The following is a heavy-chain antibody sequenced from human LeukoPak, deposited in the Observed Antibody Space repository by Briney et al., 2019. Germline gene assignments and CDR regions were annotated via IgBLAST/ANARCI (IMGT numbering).Heavy chain of an antibody. D-gene: IGHD4-17*01. J-gene: IGHJ4*02. Sequence: PSETLSLTCAVYGGSFSGYYWSWIRQPPGKGLEWIGTIYYSGSTYYNPSLKSRVTISVDTSKNRFSLKLSSVTAADTAVYYCARVPTVTFFDYWGQGTLVTVSS. V-gene: IGHV4-34*01. CDR3: ARVPTVTFFDY. CDR2: IYYSGST. CDR1: GGSFSGYY.